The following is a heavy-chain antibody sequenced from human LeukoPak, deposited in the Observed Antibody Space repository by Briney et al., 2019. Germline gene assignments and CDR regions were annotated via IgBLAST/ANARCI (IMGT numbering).Heavy chain of an antibody. CDR3: ARGPYNSRHFDY. D-gene: IGHD6-13*01. V-gene: IGHV4-34*01. J-gene: IGHJ4*02. CDR2: INHSGST. Sequence: SETLSLTCAVYGGPFSGYYWSWIRQPPGKGLEWIGEINHSGSTNYSRSLKSRVTISVDTSKNQFSLKLSSVTAADTAVYYCARGPYNSRHFDYWGQGTLVTVSS. CDR1: GGPFSGYY.